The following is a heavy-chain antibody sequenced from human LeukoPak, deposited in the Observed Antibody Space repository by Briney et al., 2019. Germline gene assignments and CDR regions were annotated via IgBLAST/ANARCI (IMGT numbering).Heavy chain of an antibody. D-gene: IGHD2-2*01. V-gene: IGHV4-30-4*08. J-gene: IGHJ6*03. CDR1: GGSISSGDYY. CDR3: ARGVCSSTSCRNYPRAIYYYYYMDV. CDR2: IYYSGST. Sequence: SQTLSLTCTVSGGSISSGDYYWSWIRQPPGKGLEWIGYIYYSGSTYYNPSLKSRVTISVDTSKNQFSLKLSSVTAADTAVYYCARGVCSSTSCRNYPRAIYYYYYMDVWGKGTTVTVSS.